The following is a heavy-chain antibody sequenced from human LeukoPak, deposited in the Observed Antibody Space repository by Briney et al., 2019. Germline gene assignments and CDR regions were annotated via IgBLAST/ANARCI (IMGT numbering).Heavy chain of an antibody. V-gene: IGHV3-53*01. D-gene: IGHD1-14*01. CDR3: ARVALRSNSYISGIDY. Sequence: GGSLRLSCAASGFTVSSNYMSWVRQAPGKGLEWVSVIYSGGSTYYADSVKGRFIISRDNSKDTVFLQMNSLRAEDTAVYYCARVALRSNSYISGIDYWGQGTLVTVSS. CDR1: GFTVSSNY. CDR2: IYSGGST. J-gene: IGHJ4*02.